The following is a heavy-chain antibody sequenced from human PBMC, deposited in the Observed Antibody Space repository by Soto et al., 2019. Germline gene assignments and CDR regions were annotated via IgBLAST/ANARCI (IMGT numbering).Heavy chain of an antibody. Sequence: QVQLVQSGAEVRKPGSSVKVSCKASGGTFSNSAITWVRQAPGQGLEWVGGIIPIFGSTNYAQKFQGRVTITADESTSTAYMELSSLTSEDTAVYYWARDGDLRSDFWSGPLGGGWFDPWGQGPLVTVSS. V-gene: IGHV1-69*12. CDR2: IIPIFGST. J-gene: IGHJ5*02. CDR3: ARDGDLRSDFWSGPLGGGWFDP. CDR1: GGTFSNSA. D-gene: IGHD3-3*01.